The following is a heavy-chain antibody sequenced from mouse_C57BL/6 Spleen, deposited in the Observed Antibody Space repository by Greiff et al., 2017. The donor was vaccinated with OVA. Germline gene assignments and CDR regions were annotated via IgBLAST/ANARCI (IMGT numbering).Heavy chain of an antibody. CDR3: AREGNYYYGSRGYWYFDV. CDR2: IHPSDSDT. V-gene: IGHV1-74*01. D-gene: IGHD1-1*01. J-gene: IGHJ1*03. CDR1: GYTFTSYW. Sequence: QVQLQQPGAELVKPGASVKVSCKASGYTFTSYWMHWVKQRPGQGLEWIGRIHPSDSDTNYNQKFKGKATLTVDKSSSTAYMQLSSLTSEDSAVYYCAREGNYYYGSRGYWYFDVWGTGTTVTVSS.